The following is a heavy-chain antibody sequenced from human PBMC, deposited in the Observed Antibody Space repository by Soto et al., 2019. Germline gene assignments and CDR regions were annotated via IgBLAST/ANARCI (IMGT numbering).Heavy chain of an antibody. CDR3: ARGTYYYGSGSYYKYNWFDP. Sequence: PSETLSLTCAVYGGSFSGYYWSWIRQPPGKGLEWIGEINHSGSTNYNPSLKSRVTISVDTSKNQFSLKLSSVTAADTAVYYCARGTYYYGSGSYYKYNWFDPWGQGTLVTVSS. CDR1: GGSFSGYY. CDR2: INHSGST. V-gene: IGHV4-34*01. J-gene: IGHJ5*02. D-gene: IGHD3-10*01.